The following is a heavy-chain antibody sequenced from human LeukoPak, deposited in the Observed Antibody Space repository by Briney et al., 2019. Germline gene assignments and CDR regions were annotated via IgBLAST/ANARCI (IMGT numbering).Heavy chain of an antibody. D-gene: IGHD6-13*01. CDR3: ARVLNTGIAAAAFDY. V-gene: IGHV4-39*07. CDR1: GGSISSSSYY. Sequence: PSETLSLTCTVSGGSISSSSYYWGWIRQPPGKGLEWIGSIYYDGSTDYNPSLKSRVTISVDTSKNQFSVKLSSVTAADTAVYYCARVLNTGIAAAAFDYWGQGTLVTVSS. CDR2: IYYDGST. J-gene: IGHJ4*02.